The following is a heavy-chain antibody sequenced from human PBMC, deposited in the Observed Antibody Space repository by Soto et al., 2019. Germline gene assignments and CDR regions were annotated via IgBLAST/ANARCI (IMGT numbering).Heavy chain of an antibody. J-gene: IGHJ6*02. D-gene: IGHD6-6*01. CDR3: AKGDSEYGSSHYYGMDV. CDR2: ISYDGSNK. CDR1: GFTFSSYG. V-gene: IGHV3-30*18. Sequence: GGSLRLSCAASGFTFSSYGMHWVRHVPGKGLGGVADISYDGSNKYYADSVKGRFTISRDNSKNTLYLQMNSLRAEDTAVYYCAKGDSEYGSSHYYGMDVWGQGTTVTVSS.